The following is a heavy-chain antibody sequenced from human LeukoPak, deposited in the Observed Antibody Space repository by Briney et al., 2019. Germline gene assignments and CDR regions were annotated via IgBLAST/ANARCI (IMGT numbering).Heavy chain of an antibody. J-gene: IGHJ4*02. CDR3: ARDIYDSGDFRGDI. CDR2: ISWNSGSI. Sequence: GGSLRLSCAVSGFDFGDYTMHWVRQPPGKGLEWVSLISWNSGSIKYTESVKGRFTISRDNSKNSLYLQMSSLRTEDTALYYCARDIYDSGDFRGDIWGQGTLVTVSS. D-gene: IGHD3-22*01. CDR1: GFDFGDYT. V-gene: IGHV3-43*01.